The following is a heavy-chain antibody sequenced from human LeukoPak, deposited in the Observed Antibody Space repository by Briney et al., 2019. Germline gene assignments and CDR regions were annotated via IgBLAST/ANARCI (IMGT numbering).Heavy chain of an antibody. CDR3: ASNGEIDAFDI. CDR1: GGSISSSSYY. D-gene: IGHD4-17*01. CDR2: IFYSGST. J-gene: IGHJ3*02. Sequence: SETLSLTCTVSGGSISSSSYYWGWIRQPPGEGLEWIGNIFYSGSTYYNPSLKSRVTISVDTSKNQFSVKLSSVTAADTAVYYCASNGEIDAFDIWGQGTMVTVSS. V-gene: IGHV4-39*01.